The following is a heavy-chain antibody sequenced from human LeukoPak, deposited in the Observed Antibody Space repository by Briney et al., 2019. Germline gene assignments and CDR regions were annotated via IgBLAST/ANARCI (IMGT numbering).Heavy chain of an antibody. J-gene: IGHJ4*01. CDR2: IAGSSGYI. CDR1: GFTFSSYT. V-gene: IGHV3-21*01. CDR3: ARDRGAYCGGDCYLGFDY. D-gene: IGHD2-21*02. Sequence: PGGSLRLSCAASGFTFSSYTMNWVRQAPGKGLEWVSSIAGSSGYISYADSVKGRFTITRDNAKKSLYLQMTSLTAEDTAVYYCARDRGAYCGGDCYLGFDYWGRGALVTVSS.